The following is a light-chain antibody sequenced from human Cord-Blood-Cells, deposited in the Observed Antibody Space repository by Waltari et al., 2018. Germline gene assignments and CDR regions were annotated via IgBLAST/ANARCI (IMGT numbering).Light chain of an antibody. CDR1: QSVSSY. CDR2: DAS. J-gene: IGKJ5*01. CDR3: QQRSNPIT. Sequence: EIVLTQSPATLSLSPGERATLSCRASQSVSSYLAWYQQKPDQAPRLFIYDASNRATGIPARFSGSGSGTDFTLTISSLEPEDFAVYYCQQRSNPITFGQGTRLEIK. V-gene: IGKV3-11*01.